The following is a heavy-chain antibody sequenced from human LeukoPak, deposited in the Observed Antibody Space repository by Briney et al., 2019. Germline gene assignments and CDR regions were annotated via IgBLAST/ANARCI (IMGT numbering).Heavy chain of an antibody. D-gene: IGHD1-26*01. Sequence: ASVTVSCKASGYTFTNYYMHWVRQAPGHGLEWMGIINPSGGSTSYAQKFQGRVTMTRDTSTSTVYMELSSLRSEDTAVYYCARDRDGGSYFDAFDIWGQGSMVTVSS. CDR2: INPSGGST. V-gene: IGHV1-46*01. J-gene: IGHJ3*02. CDR1: GYTFTNYY. CDR3: ARDRDGGSYFDAFDI.